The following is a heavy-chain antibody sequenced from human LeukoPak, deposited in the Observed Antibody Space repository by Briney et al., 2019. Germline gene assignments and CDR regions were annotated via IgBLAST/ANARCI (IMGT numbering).Heavy chain of an antibody. CDR1: GGSITSSGYS. D-gene: IGHD4-23*01. CDR3: ARGSYYGGNLYYFDY. Sequence: PSETLSLTCTVSGGSITSSGYSWGWIRQPPGKGLEWIASMSYSGSTYYNPSLKSRFTISVDTSKNQFSLKLSSVTAADTAVYYCARGSYYGGNLYYFDYWGQGTLVTVSS. V-gene: IGHV4-39*07. CDR2: MSYSGST. J-gene: IGHJ4*02.